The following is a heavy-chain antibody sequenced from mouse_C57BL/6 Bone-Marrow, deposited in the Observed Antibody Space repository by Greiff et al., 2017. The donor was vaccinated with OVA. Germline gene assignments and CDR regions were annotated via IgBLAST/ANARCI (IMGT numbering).Heavy chain of an antibody. D-gene: IGHD3-1*01. Sequence: EVKLMESGPGLVKPSQSLSLTCSVTGYSITSGYYWNWIRQFPGNKLEWMGYISYDGSNNYNPSLKNRISITRDTSKNQFFLKLNSVTTEDTATYYCARGHPWGQGTTLTVSS. CDR2: ISYDGSN. CDR1: GYSITSGYY. CDR3: ARGHP. J-gene: IGHJ2*01. V-gene: IGHV3-6*01.